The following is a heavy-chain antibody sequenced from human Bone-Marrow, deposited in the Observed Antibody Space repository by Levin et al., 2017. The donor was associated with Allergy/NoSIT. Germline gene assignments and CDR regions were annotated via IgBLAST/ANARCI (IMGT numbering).Heavy chain of an antibody. Sequence: PGGSLRLSCTVSGGSISSSSYYGGWIRQLPGKGLEWIGSIYYSGSTYYNPSLKSRVTISVDTSKNQFSLKLSSVTAADTAVYYCARQVDTARVFSSYYFDYWGQGTLVTVSS. J-gene: IGHJ4*02. D-gene: IGHD5-18*01. CDR3: ARQVDTARVFSSYYFDY. CDR1: GGSISSSSYY. CDR2: IYYSGST. V-gene: IGHV4-39*01.